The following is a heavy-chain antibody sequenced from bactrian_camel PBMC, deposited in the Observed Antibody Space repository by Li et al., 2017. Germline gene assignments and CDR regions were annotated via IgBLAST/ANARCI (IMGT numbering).Heavy chain of an antibody. J-gene: IGHJ4*01. Sequence: VQLVESGGELVQPGGSLRLSCAASGFTFSSAAMNWVRQAPGKGLEWLSAINSGGGSTYYADSVKGRFTISRDNAKNTLYLQLNSLKTEDTAMYYCAKPDYGYWGQGTQVTVS. CDR3: AKPDYGY. CDR2: INSGGGST. CDR1: GFTFSSAA. V-gene: IGHV3S31*01.